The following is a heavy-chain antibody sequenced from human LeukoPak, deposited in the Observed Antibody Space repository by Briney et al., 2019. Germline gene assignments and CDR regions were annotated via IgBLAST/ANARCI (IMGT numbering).Heavy chain of an antibody. J-gene: IGHJ4*02. CDR2: INHSGST. Sequence: PSETLSLTCAVSGGSFSGYYWSWIRQPPGKGLEWIGEINHSGSTNYNASLKSRLTISVDTSKNQFSLKLSSVTAADTAVYYCARARRGYSYGLDYWGQGTLVTVSS. CDR3: ARARRGYSYGLDY. CDR1: GGSFSGYY. D-gene: IGHD5-18*01. V-gene: IGHV4-34*01.